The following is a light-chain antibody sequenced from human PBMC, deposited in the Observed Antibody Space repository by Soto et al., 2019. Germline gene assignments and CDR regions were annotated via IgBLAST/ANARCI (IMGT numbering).Light chain of an antibody. CDR3: ATWDGSLNALV. V-gene: IGLV1-44*01. Sequence: QSVLTQPPSASGTPGQRVTISCSGSSSNIGSNPVNWFQQVPGTAPKILIYTDDQRPPGVPDRFSGSKSGTSGSLAISGLQSEDEADYYCATWDGSLNALVFGGGTKVTVL. J-gene: IGLJ2*01. CDR1: SSNIGSNP. CDR2: TDD.